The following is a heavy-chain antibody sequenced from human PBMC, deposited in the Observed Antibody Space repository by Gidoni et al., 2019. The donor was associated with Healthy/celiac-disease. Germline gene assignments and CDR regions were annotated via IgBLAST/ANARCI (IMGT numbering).Heavy chain of an antibody. J-gene: IGHJ4*02. V-gene: IGHV4-39*07. Sequence: QLELQESGPGLVQPSETLSLTCTVTGGCISSSSSYWGWISQPPGKGLAWIGRIYYSGSTYYNPSIKSRVTISVDTSKTQFSLKLSSVTAADTAVYYWARAAGGDYWSSGWYYFDYWGQGTLVTVSS. D-gene: IGHD6-19*01. CDR2: IYYSGST. CDR1: GGCISSSSSY. CDR3: ARAAGGDYWSSGWYYFDY.